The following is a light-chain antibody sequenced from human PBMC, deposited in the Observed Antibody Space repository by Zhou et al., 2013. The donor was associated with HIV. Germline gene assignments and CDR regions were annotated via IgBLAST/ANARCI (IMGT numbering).Light chain of an antibody. V-gene: IGKV1-16*01. CDR1: EDIDTS. Sequence: DIQMTQSPSFMSASVGGRVTISCRASEDIDTSIAWYQQRPGRGPDLLIYGASNLQGGVPSRFSGSGSGTDFTLTISNLQPEDIATYYCQQYKIYPLTFGGGTKVEIK. J-gene: IGKJ4*01. CDR3: QQYKIYPLT. CDR2: GAS.